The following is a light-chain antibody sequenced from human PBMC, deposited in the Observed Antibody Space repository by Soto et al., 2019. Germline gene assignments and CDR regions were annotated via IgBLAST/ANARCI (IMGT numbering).Light chain of an antibody. CDR3: QQYNNWT. J-gene: IGKJ1*01. V-gene: IGKV3-15*01. CDR2: GAS. CDR1: QSVRTN. Sequence: EIVMTQSPVTLSVSPGERATLSCRASQSVRTNLAWYQQKPGQAPRLLIYGASTRATGIPARFSGSGSGTEFTLTISSLQSEDFAVYFCQQYNNWTFGQGTKVEIK.